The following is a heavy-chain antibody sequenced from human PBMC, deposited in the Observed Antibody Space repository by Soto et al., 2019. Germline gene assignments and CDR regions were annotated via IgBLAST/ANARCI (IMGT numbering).Heavy chain of an antibody. D-gene: IGHD5-18*01. J-gene: IGHJ5*02. Sequence: TSETLSLTCSVSGGSISSHSWNWIRQPPGRGLEWIGHVYSSGSTNYNPSLESRVTISVDTSKNQFSLKLTSLTAADTAVYYCARRVQANSAVVQGNWLDPWGQGTLVT. CDR1: GGSISSHS. V-gene: IGHV4-59*08. CDR3: ARRVQANSAVVQGNWLDP. CDR2: VYSSGST.